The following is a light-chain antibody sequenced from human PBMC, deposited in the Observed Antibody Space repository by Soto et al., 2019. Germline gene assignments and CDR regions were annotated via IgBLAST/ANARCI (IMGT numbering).Light chain of an antibody. Sequence: EIVLTQSPATLSVSPGETVTLSCRASQSVRSKLAWYQQEPGQAPRLFLYGASTRANGIPARFSGSGSGTEFTLTLSSLQSEDFAIYDCQQYNNWPTITFGQGTRLEIK. CDR3: QQYNNWPTIT. J-gene: IGKJ5*01. CDR1: QSVRSK. V-gene: IGKV3-15*01. CDR2: GAS.